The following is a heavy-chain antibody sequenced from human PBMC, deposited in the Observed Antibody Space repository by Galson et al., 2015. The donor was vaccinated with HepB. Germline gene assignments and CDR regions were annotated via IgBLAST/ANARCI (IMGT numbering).Heavy chain of an antibody. Sequence: SLRLSCAASGFTFSSYDMHWVRQATGKGLEWVSAIGTAGDTYYPGSVKGRFTISRENAKNSLYLQMNSLRAGDTAVYYCARESYIAVAGYYYYYGMDVWGQGTTVTVSS. CDR2: IGTAGDT. CDR1: GFTFSSYD. D-gene: IGHD6-19*01. CDR3: ARESYIAVAGYYYYYGMDV. J-gene: IGHJ6*02. V-gene: IGHV3-13*04.